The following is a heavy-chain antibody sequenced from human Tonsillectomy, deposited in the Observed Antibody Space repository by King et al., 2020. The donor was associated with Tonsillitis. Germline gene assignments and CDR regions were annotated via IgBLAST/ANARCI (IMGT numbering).Heavy chain of an antibody. CDR1: GGSISSSSYY. D-gene: IGHD3-10*01. Sequence: QLQESGPGLVKPSETLSLTCTVSGGSISSSSYYWGWIRQPPGKGLEWIGSIYYSGSTYYNPSLKSRVTISVDTSKNQFSLKLSSVTAADTAVYYCASYYYGSGSYYSLDYGMDVWGQGTTVTVSS. V-gene: IGHV4-39*01. CDR2: IYYSGST. J-gene: IGHJ6*02. CDR3: ASYYYGSGSYYSLDYGMDV.